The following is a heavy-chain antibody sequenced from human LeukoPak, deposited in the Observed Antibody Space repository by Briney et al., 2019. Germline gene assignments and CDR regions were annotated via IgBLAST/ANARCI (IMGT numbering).Heavy chain of an antibody. CDR2: ISAYNGNT. Sequence: GASVKVSCKASGYTFTGYGISWVRQAPGQGLEWMGWISAYNGNTNYAQKLQGRVTMTTDTSTSTAYMELRSLRSDDTAVYYCARASGNNYYDSSGCDYWGQGTLVTVSS. CDR3: ARASGNNYYDSSGCDY. V-gene: IGHV1-18*01. D-gene: IGHD3-22*01. CDR1: GYTFTGYG. J-gene: IGHJ4*02.